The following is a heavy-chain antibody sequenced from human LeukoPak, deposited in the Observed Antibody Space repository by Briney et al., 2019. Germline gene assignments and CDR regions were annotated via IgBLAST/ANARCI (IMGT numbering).Heavy chain of an antibody. J-gene: IGHJ4*02. D-gene: IGHD1-26*01. V-gene: IGHV4-59*01. Sequence: PSETLSLTCTVSGGSISSYYWSWTRQPPGKGLEWIGYIYYSGSTNYNPSLKSRVTISVDTSKNQFSLKLSSVTAADTAVYYCARRGELPFFDYWGQGTLVTVSS. CDR3: ARRGELPFFDY. CDR2: IYYSGST. CDR1: GGSISSYY.